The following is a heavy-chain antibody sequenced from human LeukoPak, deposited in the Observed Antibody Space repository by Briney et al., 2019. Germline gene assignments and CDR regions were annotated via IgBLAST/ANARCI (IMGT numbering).Heavy chain of an antibody. CDR1: GYSFTSYW. CDR3: ARTALRYFDWLFPNDAFDI. V-gene: IGHV5-51*01. J-gene: IGHJ3*02. CDR2: IYPGDADT. Sequence: GESLKISCKGSGYSFTSYWIGWVRQMPGKGLEWMGIIYPGDADTRYSPSFQGQVTISADKSISTAYLQWSSLKASDTAMYYCARTALRYFDWLFPNDAFDIWGQGTMVTVSS. D-gene: IGHD3-9*01.